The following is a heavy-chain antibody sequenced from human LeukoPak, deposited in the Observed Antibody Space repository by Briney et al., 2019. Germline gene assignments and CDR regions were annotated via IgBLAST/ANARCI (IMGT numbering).Heavy chain of an antibody. CDR2: IYYSGST. D-gene: IGHD6-6*01. V-gene: IGHV4-34*01. CDR3: ARLCKTDLGAALTFFDY. J-gene: IGHJ4*02. Sequence: SETLSLACAVYGGSFSGYYWSWIRQPPGKGLEWIGSIYYSGSTYYNPSLKSRVTISVDTSKNQFSLKLSSVTAADTAVYYCARLCKTDLGAALTFFDYWGQGTLVTVSS. CDR1: GGSFSGYY.